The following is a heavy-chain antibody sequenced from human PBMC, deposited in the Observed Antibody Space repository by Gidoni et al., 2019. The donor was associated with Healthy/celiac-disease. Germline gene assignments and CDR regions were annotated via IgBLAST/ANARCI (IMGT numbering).Heavy chain of an antibody. CDR3: ARGRGMGATAFYYYYGMDV. J-gene: IGHJ6*02. D-gene: IGHD1-26*01. CDR2: IIPIFGTA. Sequence: QVQLVQSGAEVKKPGSSVKVSCKASGGTFSSYAISWVRQAPGQGLEWMGGIIPIFGTANYAQKFQGRVTITADESTSTAYMELSSLRSEDTAVYYCARGRGMGATAFYYYYGMDVWGQGTTVTVSS. CDR1: GGTFSSYA. V-gene: IGHV1-69*01.